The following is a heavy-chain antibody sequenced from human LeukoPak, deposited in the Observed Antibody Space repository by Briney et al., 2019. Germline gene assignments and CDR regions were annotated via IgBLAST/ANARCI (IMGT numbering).Heavy chain of an antibody. D-gene: IGHD3-10*01. Sequence: ASVKVSCKASGYTFTGYYMHWVRQAPGQGLEWMGWINPNSGGTNYAQKFQGRVTMTRDTSISTAYMELSRLRSDDTAVYYCARHHFGSGSWLFDLWGQGILVTVSS. V-gene: IGHV1-2*02. CDR1: GYTFTGYY. CDR3: ARHHFGSGSWLFDL. J-gene: IGHJ5*02. CDR2: INPNSGGT.